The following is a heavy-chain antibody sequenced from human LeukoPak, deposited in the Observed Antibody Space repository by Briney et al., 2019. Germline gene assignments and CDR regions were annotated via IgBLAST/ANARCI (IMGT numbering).Heavy chain of an antibody. CDR3: ARGGGGFENYGSGSYYWSYYYMDV. V-gene: IGHV1-18*01. Sequence: GASVKVSCKASGYTFTSYGISWVRQAPGQGLEWMGWISAYNGNTNYAQKLQGRVTMTTDTSTSTAYMELRSLRSDDTAVYYCARGGGGFENYGSGSYYWSYYYMDVWGKGTTVTISS. CDR2: ISAYNGNT. CDR1: GYTFTSYG. D-gene: IGHD3-10*01. J-gene: IGHJ6*03.